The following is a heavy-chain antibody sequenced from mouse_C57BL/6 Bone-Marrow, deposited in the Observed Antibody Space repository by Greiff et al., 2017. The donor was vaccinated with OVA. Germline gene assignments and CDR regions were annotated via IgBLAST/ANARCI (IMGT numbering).Heavy chain of an antibody. CDR2: ISGGGGNT. CDR1: GFTFSSYT. Sequence: DVKLVESGGGLVKPGGSLKLSCAASGFTFSSYTMSWVRQTPEKRLEWVATISGGGGNTYYPDSVKGRFTISRDNAKNTLYLQMSSLRSEDTALYYYARPSFTTVVVPLDYWGQGTTLTVSS. V-gene: IGHV5-9*01. J-gene: IGHJ2*01. D-gene: IGHD1-1*01. CDR3: ARPSFTTVVVPLDY.